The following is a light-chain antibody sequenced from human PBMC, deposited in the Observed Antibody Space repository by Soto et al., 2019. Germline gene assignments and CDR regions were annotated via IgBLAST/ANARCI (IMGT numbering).Light chain of an antibody. CDR3: SSYSSSSIPYV. Sequence: QSALTQPASVSGSPGQSITISCTRSSSDVGDYTYVSWYQQHPGKAPKLMIYDVANRPSGVSHRFSGSKSGNTASLTISGLQAEDEADYYCSSYSSSSIPYVFGTGTKLTVL. CDR1: SSDVGDYTY. V-gene: IGLV2-14*01. CDR2: DVA. J-gene: IGLJ1*01.